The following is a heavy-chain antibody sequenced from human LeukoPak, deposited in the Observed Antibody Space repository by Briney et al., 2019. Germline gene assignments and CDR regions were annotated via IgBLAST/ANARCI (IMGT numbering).Heavy chain of an antibody. CDR1: GFTFSTYW. V-gene: IGHV3-7*01. CDR3: TSQRGWDYFDN. D-gene: IGHD1-1*01. CDR2: IKQLGSEK. J-gene: IGHJ4*02. Sequence: GGSLRLSCAASGFTFSTYWMSCVRQAPGKGLEWVANIKQLGSEKYYEDSVKGRFTISRDDAKISLYLQMNSLRVEDTAVYYCTSQRGWDYFDNWGQGTLVIVSS.